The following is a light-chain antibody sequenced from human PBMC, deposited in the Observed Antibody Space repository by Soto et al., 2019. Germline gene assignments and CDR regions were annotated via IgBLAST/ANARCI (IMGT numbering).Light chain of an antibody. CDR3: QQYNSYSIT. CDR2: KAS. Sequence: DIQMTQSPSTLSASVGDRVTMTCRASQSISSWLAWYQQKPGKAPKLLIYKASSLESGVPSRFSGSGSGTEFTLTISSLQPDDFATYYCQQYNSYSITFGQGTRREIK. J-gene: IGKJ5*01. CDR1: QSISSW. V-gene: IGKV1-5*03.